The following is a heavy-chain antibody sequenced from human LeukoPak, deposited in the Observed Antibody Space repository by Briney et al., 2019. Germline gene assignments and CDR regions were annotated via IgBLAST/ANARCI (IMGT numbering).Heavy chain of an antibody. CDR2: INAGNGNT. V-gene: IGHV1-3*03. Sequence: AASVKVSCMASGYIFTSYAMHWVRQAPGQRLEWMGWINAGNGNTKYSQDFHDRVTFTMDTSATTAYMELSSLRSEDTAVYYCARGTWYSSGWYGGAFDIWGQGTMVTVSS. CDR3: ARGTWYSSGWYGGAFDI. J-gene: IGHJ3*02. D-gene: IGHD6-19*01. CDR1: GYIFTSYA.